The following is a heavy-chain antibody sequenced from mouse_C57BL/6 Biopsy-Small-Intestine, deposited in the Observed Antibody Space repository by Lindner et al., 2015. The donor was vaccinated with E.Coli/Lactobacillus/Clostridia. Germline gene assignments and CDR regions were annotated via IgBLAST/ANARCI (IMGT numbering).Heavy chain of an antibody. Sequence: SVKVSCKASGGTFSSYAISWVRQAPGQGLEWMGGIIPVLGTPNYAQKFQGRVTITADESTTTAYMELSSLRSEDTAVYYCARDPEISAAINYFYFGLDVWGQGTTVTVSS. CDR3: ARDPEISAAINYFYFGLDV. J-gene: IGHJ1*01. D-gene: IGHD1-1*01. CDR2: IIPVLGTP. CDR1: GGTFSSYA. V-gene: IGHV1-69*02.